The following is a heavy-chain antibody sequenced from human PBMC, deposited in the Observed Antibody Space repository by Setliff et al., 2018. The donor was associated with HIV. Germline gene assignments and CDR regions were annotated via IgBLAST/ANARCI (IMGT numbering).Heavy chain of an antibody. V-gene: IGHV4-59*01. CDR3: ARGPTVTARRERAFDI. CDR2: VYYTGST. CDR1: AFSMSSYY. Sequence: SETLSLTCSVSAFSMSSYYWSFIRQPPGKGLEWIGCVYYTGSTNYSPSLKSRVTISIDTSKNQFSLKLSSVTAADTAGYYCARGPTVTARRERAFDIWGQGTMVTVSS. J-gene: IGHJ3*02. D-gene: IGHD4-17*01.